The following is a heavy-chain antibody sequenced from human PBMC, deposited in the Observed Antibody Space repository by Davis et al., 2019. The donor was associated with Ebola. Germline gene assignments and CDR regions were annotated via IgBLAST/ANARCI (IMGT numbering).Heavy chain of an antibody. V-gene: IGHV3-23*01. D-gene: IGHD3-3*01. Sequence: GESLNTSCTDSVITFSSYAMSWVRQAPGKGLEWVSAISGSGGSTYYADSVKGRFTISRDNSKNTLYLQMNSLRAEDTAVYYCAKSGLSFGVVKYHYGMDVWGKGTTVTVSS. CDR3: AKSGLSFGVVKYHYGMDV. CDR1: VITFSSYA. J-gene: IGHJ6*04. CDR2: ISGSGGST.